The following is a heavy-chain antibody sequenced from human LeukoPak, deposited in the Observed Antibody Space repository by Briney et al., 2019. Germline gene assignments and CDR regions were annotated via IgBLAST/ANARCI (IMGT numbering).Heavy chain of an antibody. CDR3: ARDYGSGTIGY. V-gene: IGHV3-48*04. D-gene: IGHD3-10*01. CDR2: ISSSSSTI. Sequence: GGSLRLSCAASGFTFSSYSMNWVRQAPGKGLERVSYISSSSSTIYYADSVKGRFTISRDNAKNSLYLQMNSLRAEDTAVYYCARDYGSGTIGYWGQGTLVTVSS. CDR1: GFTFSSYS. J-gene: IGHJ4*02.